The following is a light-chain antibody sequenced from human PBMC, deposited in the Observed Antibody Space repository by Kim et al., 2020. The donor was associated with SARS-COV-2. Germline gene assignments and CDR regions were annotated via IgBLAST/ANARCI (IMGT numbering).Light chain of an antibody. CDR2: AAS. CDR3: QQANSFPPFT. V-gene: IGKV1-12*01. CDR1: QNINTW. Sequence: IQMTQSPSPVSASVGDRVTITCRASQNINTWLAWYQQKPGKAPKLLIYAASSLQSGVPSRFSGSGSGTAFTLTIARLQPDDSATYYCQQANSFPPFTFGQGTKVDIK. J-gene: IGKJ1*01.